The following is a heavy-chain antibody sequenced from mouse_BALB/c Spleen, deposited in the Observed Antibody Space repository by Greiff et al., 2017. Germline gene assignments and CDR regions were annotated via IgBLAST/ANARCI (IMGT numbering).Heavy chain of an antibody. CDR2: ISSGSSTI. CDR1: GFTFSSFG. D-gene: IGHD1-1*01. J-gene: IGHJ1*01. Sequence: EVQLQESGGGLVQPGGSRKLSCAASGFTFSSFGMHWVRQAPEKGLEWVAYISSGSSTIYYADTVKGRFTISRDNPKNTLFLQMTSLRSEDTAMYYCARSGSSYNYWYFDVWGAGTTVTVSS. CDR3: ARSGSSYNYWYFDV. V-gene: IGHV5-17*02.